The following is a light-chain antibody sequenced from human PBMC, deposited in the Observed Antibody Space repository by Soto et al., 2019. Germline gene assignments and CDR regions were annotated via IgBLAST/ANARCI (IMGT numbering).Light chain of an antibody. V-gene: IGLV2-8*01. CDR3: KSYAGSNTYV. CDR1: KNDIGVYDF. CDR2: EVV. Sequence: QSALTQPPSASGSPGQSVTISCTGTKNDIGVYDFVSWYQHHPGKAPRLIIYEVVQRPSVVPDRFSGSKSGNTASLTVSGLQAAEEADYFCKSYAGSNTYVFGSGTKLTVL. J-gene: IGLJ1*01.